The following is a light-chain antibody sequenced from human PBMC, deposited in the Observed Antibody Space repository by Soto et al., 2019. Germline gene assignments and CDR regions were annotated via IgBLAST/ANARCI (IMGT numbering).Light chain of an antibody. CDR3: CSYAGTYPYVL. CDR2: DVT. V-gene: IGLV2-11*01. CDR1: STDVGGYDY. Sequence: QSALPQPRSGSGSRGQSVTISCTGTSTDVGGYDYVSWYQQHPGKAPKLVIYDVTERPSGVPDRFSGSKFGNTASLTISGLQADDEADYYCCSYAGTYPYVLLGGGTKVTVL. J-gene: IGLJ2*01.